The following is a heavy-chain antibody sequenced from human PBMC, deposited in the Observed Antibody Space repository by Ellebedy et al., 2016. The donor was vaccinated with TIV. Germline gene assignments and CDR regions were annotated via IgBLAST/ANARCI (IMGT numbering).Heavy chain of an antibody. CDR3: VNPHPLYYDY. V-gene: IGHV3-64D*06. CDR2: ISSNGGST. D-gene: IGHD2-21*01. CDR1: GFTFSSYA. Sequence: GESLKISXSASGFTFSSYAMHWVRQAPGKGLEYVSAISSNGGSTYYADSVKGRFTISRDNSKNTLYLQMSSLRAEDTAVYYCVNPHPLYYDYWGQGTLVTVSS. J-gene: IGHJ4*02.